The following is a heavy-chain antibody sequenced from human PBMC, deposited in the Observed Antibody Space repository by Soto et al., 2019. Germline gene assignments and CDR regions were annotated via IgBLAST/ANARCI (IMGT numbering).Heavy chain of an antibody. D-gene: IGHD3-22*01. CDR3: AKGDDSSGYYYWAYYYYGMDV. CDR1: GFTFSSYG. J-gene: IGHJ6*02. V-gene: IGHV3-30*18. CDR2: ISYDGSNK. Sequence: GSLRLSCAASGFTFSSYGMHWVRQAPGKGLEWVAVISYDGSNKYYADSVKGRFTISRDNSKNTLYLQMNSLRAEDTAVYYCAKGDDSSGYYYWAYYYYGMDVWGQGTTVTVSS.